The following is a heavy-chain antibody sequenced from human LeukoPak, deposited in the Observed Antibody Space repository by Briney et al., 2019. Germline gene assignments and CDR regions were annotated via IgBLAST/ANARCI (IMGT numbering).Heavy chain of an antibody. CDR3: ARSRASTRNYFDY. Sequence: GRSLRLSCAASGFTFSNYAIHWVRQAPGKGLEWVADLSYDGSSKYFADSVKGRFTISRDTSKNTVYLQMSSLRPEDTAVYYCARSRASTRNYFDYWGQGTLVTVSS. D-gene: IGHD1-26*01. J-gene: IGHJ4*02. CDR2: LSYDGSSK. V-gene: IGHV3-30*15. CDR1: GFTFSNYA.